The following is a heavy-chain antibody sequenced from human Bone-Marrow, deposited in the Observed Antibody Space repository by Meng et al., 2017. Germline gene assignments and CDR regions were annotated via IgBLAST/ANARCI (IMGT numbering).Heavy chain of an antibody. D-gene: IGHD1-14*01. CDR2: IYHSGIT. V-gene: IGHV4-4*02. CDR1: GGSISSSNW. J-gene: IGHJ4*02. Sequence: QVLLQESGPGLVKPSGTLSLTCAVSGGSISSSNWWSWVRQPPGKGLEWIGNIYHSGITIYNPSLKSRVTMSVDNSKNQFSLKLNSMTAADTAVYYCARDPTGGEDHQRVWGQGTLVTVSS. CDR3: ARDPTGGEDHQRV.